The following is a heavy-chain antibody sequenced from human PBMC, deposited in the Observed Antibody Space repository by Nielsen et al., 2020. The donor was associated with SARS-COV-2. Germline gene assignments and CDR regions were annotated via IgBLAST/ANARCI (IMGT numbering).Heavy chain of an antibody. J-gene: IGHJ4*02. Sequence: GGSLRLSCAASGFTFSSYWMHWVRQAPGKGLVWVSRINSDGSSTSYADSVKGRFTISRDNAKNTLYLQMNSLRAEDTAVYYRARDGRVYGDYVGWGLGDYWGQGTLVTVSS. CDR2: INSDGSST. V-gene: IGHV3-74*01. CDR3: ARDGRVYGDYVGWGLGDY. D-gene: IGHD4-17*01. CDR1: GFTFSSYW.